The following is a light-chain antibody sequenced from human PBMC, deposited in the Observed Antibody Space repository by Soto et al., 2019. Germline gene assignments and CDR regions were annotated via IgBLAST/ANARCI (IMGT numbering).Light chain of an antibody. CDR1: GSDVGGYNY. Sequence: QSVLTQPPSASGSPGQSVAISCTGTGSDVGGYNYVSWYQQHPGKAPKLMIYEVNKRPSGVPDRFSGSKSGSTASLTVSGLQAEDEADYYCSSYAGSSNVFGTGTKVTVL. CDR3: SSYAGSSNV. CDR2: EVN. J-gene: IGLJ1*01. V-gene: IGLV2-8*01.